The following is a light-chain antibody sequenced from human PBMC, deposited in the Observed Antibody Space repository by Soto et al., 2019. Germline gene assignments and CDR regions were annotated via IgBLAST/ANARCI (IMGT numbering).Light chain of an antibody. CDR3: QQYNNWPRT. CDR1: QSVSNTY. V-gene: IGKV3-15*01. Sequence: EIVLTQSPGTLSLSPGERATLSCRASQSVSNTYLAWYQQKPGQAPRLLIHGATTRATGIPARFSGSGSGTEFTLTISSLQSEDFAVYYCQQYNNWPRTFGQGTKVEIK. CDR2: GAT. J-gene: IGKJ1*01.